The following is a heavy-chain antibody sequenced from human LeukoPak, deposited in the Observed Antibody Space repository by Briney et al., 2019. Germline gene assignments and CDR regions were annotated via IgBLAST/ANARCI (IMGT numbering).Heavy chain of an antibody. J-gene: IGHJ3*01. V-gene: IGHV4-61*09. CDR1: GDSVTGGLYY. Sequence: SQTLSLTCSVSGDSVTGGLYYWSWIRQPAGKGLEWIGHIFSSGSTTYNPSLMSRVTISVDTSKNQFSLKLSSVTAADTAVYYCARDSKGGATVWGQGTMVTVSS. CDR2: IFSSGST. CDR3: ARDSKGGATV. D-gene: IGHD1-26*01.